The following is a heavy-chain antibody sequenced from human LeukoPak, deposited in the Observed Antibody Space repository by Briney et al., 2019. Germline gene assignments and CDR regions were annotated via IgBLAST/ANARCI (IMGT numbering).Heavy chain of an antibody. CDR2: IYTSGGT. Sequence: SEILSLTCTVSGGSISSYYWSWIRQPAGKGLEWIGRIYTSGGTNYNPSLKSRVTMSVDTSKNQFSLKLSSVTAADTAVYYCARLIAAAGTGWFDPWGQGTLVTVSS. CDR1: GGSISSYY. V-gene: IGHV4-4*07. J-gene: IGHJ5*02. D-gene: IGHD6-13*01. CDR3: ARLIAAAGTGWFDP.